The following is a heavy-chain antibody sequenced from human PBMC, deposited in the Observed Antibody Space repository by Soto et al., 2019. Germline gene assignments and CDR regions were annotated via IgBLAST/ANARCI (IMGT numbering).Heavy chain of an antibody. J-gene: IGHJ5*02. D-gene: IGHD3-10*01. CDR3: AVGGFGELSWFDP. Sequence: SETLSLTCAVYGGSFSGYYWSWIRQPPGKGLEWIGEINHSGSTNYNPSLKSRVTISVDTPKNQFSLKLSSVTAADTAVYYCAVGGFGELSWFDPWGQGTLVTVSS. CDR2: INHSGST. V-gene: IGHV4-34*01. CDR1: GGSFSGYY.